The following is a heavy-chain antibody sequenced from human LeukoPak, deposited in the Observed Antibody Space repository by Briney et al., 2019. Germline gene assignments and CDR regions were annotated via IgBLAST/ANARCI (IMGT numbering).Heavy chain of an antibody. D-gene: IGHD2-2*01. CDR2: IYTSGST. V-gene: IGHV4-61*02. CDR3: ARATVVVPAAMPFDY. CDR1: GGSISSGSYY. J-gene: IGHJ4*02. Sequence: PSQTLSLTCTVSGGSISSGSYYWSWIRQLAGKGLEWIGRIYTSGSTNYNPSLKSRVTISVDTSKNQFSLKLSSVTAADTAVYYCARATVVVPAAMPFDYWGQGTLVTVSS.